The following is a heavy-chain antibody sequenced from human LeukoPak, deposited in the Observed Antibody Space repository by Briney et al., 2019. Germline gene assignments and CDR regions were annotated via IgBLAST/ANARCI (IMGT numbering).Heavy chain of an antibody. CDR3: ARDTFVVVPAAIWFDP. CDR2: IYTSGST. D-gene: IGHD2-2*01. Sequence: KPSETLSLTCTGSGGSISSYYWSWIRQPAGKGLEWIGRIYTSGSTNYNPSLKRRVTMSVDTSKNQFSLKLSSVTAADTAVYYCARDTFVVVPAAIWFDPWGQGTLVTVSS. CDR1: GGSISSYY. V-gene: IGHV4-4*07. J-gene: IGHJ5*02.